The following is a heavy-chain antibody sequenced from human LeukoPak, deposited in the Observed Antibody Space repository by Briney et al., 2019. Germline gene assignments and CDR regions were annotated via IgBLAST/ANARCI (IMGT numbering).Heavy chain of an antibody. CDR3: ARDVRVPHDF. D-gene: IGHD1-1*01. CDR1: GFTLSNSG. CDR2: INTDGHA. J-gene: IGHJ4*02. V-gene: IGHV3-74*01. Sequence: PGGSLRLSCAASGFTLSNSGMHWVRHAPGKGLVWVSRINTDGHADYADPVQCRFTIYRDNANNTLYLQMHSLRAEDTAAYRCARDVRVPHDFGGQGTLVTV.